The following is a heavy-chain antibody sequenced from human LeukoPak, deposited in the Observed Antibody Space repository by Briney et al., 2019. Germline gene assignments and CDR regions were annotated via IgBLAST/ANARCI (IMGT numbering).Heavy chain of an antibody. CDR1: GFTVSSNY. D-gene: IGHD3-22*01. Sequence: GGSLRLSCAASGFTVSSNYMSLVRQAPGKGLEWVSVIYSGGSTYYADSVKGRFTISRHNSKNTLYLQMNSLRAEDTAVYYCARDRYYYDSSGYHHDAFDIWGQGTMVTVSS. V-gene: IGHV3-53*04. J-gene: IGHJ3*02. CDR3: ARDRYYYDSSGYHHDAFDI. CDR2: IYSGGST.